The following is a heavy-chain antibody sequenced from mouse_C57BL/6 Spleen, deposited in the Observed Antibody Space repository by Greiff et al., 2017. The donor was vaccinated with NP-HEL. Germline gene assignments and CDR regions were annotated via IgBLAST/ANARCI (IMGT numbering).Heavy chain of an antibody. CDR1: GFNIKDDY. CDR3: SHYSNYEEY. V-gene: IGHV14-4*01. CDR2: IDPENGDT. D-gene: IGHD2-5*01. J-gene: IGHJ2*01. Sequence: EVQLQQSGAELVRPGASVKLSCTASGFNIKDDYMHWVKQRPEQGLEWIGWIDPENGDTEYASKFQGKANITADTSSNTAYLQLSSLTSEDTAVYYCSHYSNYEEYWGQGTTLTVSS.